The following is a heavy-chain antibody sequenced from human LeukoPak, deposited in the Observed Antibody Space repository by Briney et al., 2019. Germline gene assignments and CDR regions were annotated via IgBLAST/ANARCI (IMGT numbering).Heavy chain of an antibody. CDR1: GGSFSDYY. J-gene: IGHJ4*02. Sequence: SETLSLTCAVYGGSFSDYYWSWIRQPPGKGLEWIGEINRSGSTYYNPSLKRRVTISVDTSKNQFSLKLSSVTAADTAVYYCARADYYDSSGYYLDYWGQGTLVTVSS. D-gene: IGHD3-22*01. CDR2: INRSGST. V-gene: IGHV4-34*01. CDR3: ARADYYDSSGYYLDY.